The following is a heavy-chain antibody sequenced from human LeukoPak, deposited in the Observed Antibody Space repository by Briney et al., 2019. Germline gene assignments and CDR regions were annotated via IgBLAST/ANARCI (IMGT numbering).Heavy chain of an antibody. D-gene: IGHD1-1*01. Sequence: SETLSLTCTVSGGSISSYYWSWIRQPPGKGLEWIGYIYYSGSTNYNPSLKSRVIISVDTSKNQFSLKLSSVTAADTAVYYCARLNNYYFDYWGQGTLVTVSS. CDR2: IYYSGST. CDR3: ARLNNYYFDY. J-gene: IGHJ4*02. V-gene: IGHV4-59*08. CDR1: GGSISSYY.